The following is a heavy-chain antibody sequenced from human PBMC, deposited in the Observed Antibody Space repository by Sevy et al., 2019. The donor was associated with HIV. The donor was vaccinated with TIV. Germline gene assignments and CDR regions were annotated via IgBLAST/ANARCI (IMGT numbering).Heavy chain of an antibody. CDR2: INPKTGDT. CDR3: ARFSGIAVLAGRGDGY. J-gene: IGHJ4*02. D-gene: IGHD6-19*01. V-gene: IGHV1-2*02. CDR1: GYTFTGYY. Sequence: ASVKVSCKASGYTFTGYYIHWVRQAPGEGLEWMGWINPKTGDTTYAQKFQGRVTMNRDTTISTAYMELRRLRSDDTAVYSCARFSGIAVLAGRGDGYWGQGTLVTVSS.